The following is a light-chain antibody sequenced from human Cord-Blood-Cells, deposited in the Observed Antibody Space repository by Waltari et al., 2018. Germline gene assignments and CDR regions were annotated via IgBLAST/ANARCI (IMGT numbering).Light chain of an antibody. J-gene: IGKJ3*01. V-gene: IGKV3-11*01. Sequence: EIVLTQSPATLSLSPGERATLSCRASQRVSSYLAWYQQKPGQAPRLLIYDAYNRATGIPARFSGSGAGTDFTLTISSLELEDFAVYYCQQRSNWPPVFTFGPGTKVDIK. CDR1: QRVSSY. CDR2: DAY. CDR3: QQRSNWPPVFT.